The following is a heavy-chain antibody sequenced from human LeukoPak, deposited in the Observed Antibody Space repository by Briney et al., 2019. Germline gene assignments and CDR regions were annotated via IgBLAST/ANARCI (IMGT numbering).Heavy chain of an antibody. Sequence: SQTPSLTCAISGDSVSSNSAAWNLIRQSPSRGPEWLGRTYYRSKWYNDSAVSVKSRITIKPDTYKNQFSLQLNSVTPEDTAVYYCARDWGARGGFDYWGQGTLVTVSS. CDR1: GDSVSSNSAA. CDR3: ARDWGARGGFDY. CDR2: TYYRSKWYN. V-gene: IGHV6-1*01. D-gene: IGHD7-27*01. J-gene: IGHJ4*02.